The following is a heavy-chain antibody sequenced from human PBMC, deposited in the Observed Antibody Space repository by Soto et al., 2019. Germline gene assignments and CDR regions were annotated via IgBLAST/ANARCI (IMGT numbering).Heavy chain of an antibody. CDR2: IDGVGTGT. CDR3: TTVFDY. CDR1: GFTFTNYW. J-gene: IGHJ4*02. V-gene: IGHV3-74*01. Sequence: PGGSLRLSCAASGFTFTNYWMHWVRQVPGKGLVWVSRIDGVGTGTSYSDSVRGRFTISRDNAENTLYLQMNSLRAEDTAVYYCTTVFDYWGQGTLVTVSS.